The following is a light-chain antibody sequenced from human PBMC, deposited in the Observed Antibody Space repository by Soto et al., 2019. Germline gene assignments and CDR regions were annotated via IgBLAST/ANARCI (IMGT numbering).Light chain of an antibody. V-gene: IGKV3-15*01. J-gene: IGKJ1*01. Sequence: EIVMRLSPATLSVSPGERATLSCRASQSVSSNLAWYQQKPGQAPRLLIYGASTRATGIPARFSGSGSGTEFALTISSLQSEDFAVHYCQQYNNWHPWTFGQGTKVEIK. CDR3: QQYNNWHPWT. CDR2: GAS. CDR1: QSVSSN.